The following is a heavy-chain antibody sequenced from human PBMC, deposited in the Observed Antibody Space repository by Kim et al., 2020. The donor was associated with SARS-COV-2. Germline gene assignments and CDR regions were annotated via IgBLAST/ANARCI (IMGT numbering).Heavy chain of an antibody. J-gene: IGHJ4*02. D-gene: IGHD3-16*01. CDR3: ARGALRGTPPG. V-gene: IGHV3-48*02. Sequence: YYADSVKGRLTNSRDNVKYSLYLQRNSLRDEDTAVYYCARGALRGTPPGWGQGTLVTVSS.